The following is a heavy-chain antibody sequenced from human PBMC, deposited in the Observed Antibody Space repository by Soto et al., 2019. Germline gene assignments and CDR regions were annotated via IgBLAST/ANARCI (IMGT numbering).Heavy chain of an antibody. J-gene: IGHJ5*02. CDR3: ARGSFPNWFDP. V-gene: IGHV4-61*08. CDR2: IHNTGNT. CDR1: GGSVTSGAYY. Sequence: QVQLQESGPGRVKPSETLSLTCTVSGGSVTSGAYYWTWIRRPPGKGLEWIGYIHNTGNTNYNPSLTSRVNISLDTSKNKFSMRLSSVTAADTAVYYCARGSFPNWFDPWGQGTLGTVSS.